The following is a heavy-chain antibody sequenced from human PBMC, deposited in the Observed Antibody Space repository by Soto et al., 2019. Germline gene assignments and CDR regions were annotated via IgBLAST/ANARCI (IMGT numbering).Heavy chain of an antibody. J-gene: IGHJ6*02. D-gene: IGHD3-10*01. CDR1: GYTFTSYG. CDR2: ISAYNGNT. V-gene: IGHV1-18*04. CDR3: ARNTTILWFGECPHYYYYGLEW. Sequence: AAVKVSCKASGYTFTSYGISWVRQAPGQGREWMGWISAYNGNTNYAQKLQGRVTMTTDTSTSTAYMELRSLRSDDTAVYYCARNTTILWFGECPHYYYYGLEWGGEGTTVTV.